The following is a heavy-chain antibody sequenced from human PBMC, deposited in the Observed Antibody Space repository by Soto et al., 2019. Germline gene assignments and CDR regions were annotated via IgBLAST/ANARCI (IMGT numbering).Heavy chain of an antibody. Sequence: QVQLVQSGAEVKQPGASASVSCKASGYNFTTYVVHWLRQAPGQGPEWMGWINCGSGNTVYSQKVQGRVTFTRDTSARTGYVELNSLTSGCTAGYYCARGYTSGWNFDFWGRGTLGTVSS. CDR3: ARGYTSGWNFDF. J-gene: IGHJ4*02. V-gene: IGHV1-3*01. D-gene: IGHD6-19*01. CDR2: INCGSGNT. CDR1: GYNFTTYV.